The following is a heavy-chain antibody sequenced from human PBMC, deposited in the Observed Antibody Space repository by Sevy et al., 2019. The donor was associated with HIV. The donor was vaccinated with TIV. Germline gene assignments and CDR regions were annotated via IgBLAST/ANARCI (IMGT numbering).Heavy chain of an antibody. Sequence: ASVKVSCKASGYTFTSYGISWVRQAPGQGLEWMGWMSAYNGNTNYAQKLQGRVTLTTDTSTSTAYMELRSLRSDDTAVYYCARDYKLGPERFFAFDIWGQGTMVTVSS. J-gene: IGHJ3*02. CDR1: GYTFTSYG. V-gene: IGHV1-18*01. CDR2: MSAYNGNT. CDR3: ARDYKLGPERFFAFDI. D-gene: IGHD3-3*01.